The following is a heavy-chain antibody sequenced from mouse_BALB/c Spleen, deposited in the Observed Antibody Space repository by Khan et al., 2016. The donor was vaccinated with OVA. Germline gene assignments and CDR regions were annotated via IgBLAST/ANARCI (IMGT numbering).Heavy chain of an antibody. V-gene: IGHV1S136*01. CDR2: INPYNAGT. J-gene: IGHJ3*01. Sequence: VQLQQSGPELVEPGASVKMSCKASGYTFTNYVIHWVKQKPGQGLEWLGYINPYNAGTRYNEKFKGQATLTSDISSTTAYMELSSLTSADSAVYYLAIEAASWDVSFPYWGQGTLVTVSA. CDR1: GYTFTNYV. D-gene: IGHD4-1*01. CDR3: AIEAASWDVSFPY.